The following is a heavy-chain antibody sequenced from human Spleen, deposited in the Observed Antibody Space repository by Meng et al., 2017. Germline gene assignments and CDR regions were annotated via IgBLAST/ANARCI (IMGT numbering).Heavy chain of an antibody. CDR1: GFTFSSYK. J-gene: IGHJ6*02. CDR3: ARDRVVSSSWFTRYYYYGMDV. V-gene: IGHV3-48*03. D-gene: IGHD6-13*01. Sequence: GESLKISCTASGFTFSSYKMNWVRQTPGKGLEWLSYISLTGTFIYYADSVKGRFTISRDNAKNSLYLQMNSLRVDDTAVYYCARDRVVSSSWFTRYYYYGMDVWGQGTTVTVSS. CDR2: ISLTGTFI.